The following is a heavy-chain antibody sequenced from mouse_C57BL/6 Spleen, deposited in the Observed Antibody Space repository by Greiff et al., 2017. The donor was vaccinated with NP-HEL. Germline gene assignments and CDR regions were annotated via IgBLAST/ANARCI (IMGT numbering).Heavy chain of an antibody. V-gene: IGHV1-61*01. D-gene: IGHD2-2*01. Sequence: QVQLKQPGAELVRPGSSVKLSCKASGYTFTSYWMDWVKQRPGQGLEWIGNIYPSDSETHYNQKFKDKATLTVDKSSSTAYMQLSSLTSEDSAVYYCARSGGYEGEAWFAYWGQGTLVTVSA. J-gene: IGHJ3*01. CDR2: IYPSDSET. CDR1: GYTFTSYW. CDR3: ARSGGYEGEAWFAY.